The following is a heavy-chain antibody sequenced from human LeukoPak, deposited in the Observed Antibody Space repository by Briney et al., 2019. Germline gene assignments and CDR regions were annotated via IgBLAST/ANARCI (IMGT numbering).Heavy chain of an antibody. CDR3: ARDGSYYYDSSGYPDY. V-gene: IGHV1-8*01. CDR2: MNPNSGNT. CDR1: GYTFTSYD. D-gene: IGHD3-22*01. Sequence: GASVKVSCKASGYTFTSYDINWVRQATGQGLEWMGWMNPNSGNTGYAQKFQGRVTITADKSTSTAYMELSSLRSEDTAVYYCARDGSYYYDSSGYPDYWGQGTLVTVSS. J-gene: IGHJ4*02.